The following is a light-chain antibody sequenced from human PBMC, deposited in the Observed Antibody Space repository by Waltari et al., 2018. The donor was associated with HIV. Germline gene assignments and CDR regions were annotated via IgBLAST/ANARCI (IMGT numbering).Light chain of an antibody. V-gene: IGLV1-51*01. CDR3: ATWDNSLSIGV. CDR2: DTY. Sequence: QSVLTQPPSVSAAPGQKVTISCSGSSSDIGSYSVSWYQQFPGTAPRRLIFDTYKRPSGIHDRFSASKSGTSATLDITGLQTGDEADYYCATWDNSLSIGVFGGGTKLTVL. CDR1: SSDIGSYS. J-gene: IGLJ3*02.